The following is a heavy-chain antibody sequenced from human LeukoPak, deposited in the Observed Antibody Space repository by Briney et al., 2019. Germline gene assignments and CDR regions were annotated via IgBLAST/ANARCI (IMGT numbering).Heavy chain of an antibody. V-gene: IGHV1-69*05. CDR1: GGTFSSYA. CDR2: IIPIFGTA. D-gene: IGHD3-3*01. J-gene: IGHJ3*02. CDR3: ARDERPYDLLACEYGDAFDI. Sequence: SVKVSCKASGGTFSSYAISWVRQAPGQGLEWMGRIIPIFGTANYAQKFQGRVTITTDESTSTAYMELSSLRSEDTAVYYCARDERPYDLLACEYGDAFDIWGQGTMVTVSS.